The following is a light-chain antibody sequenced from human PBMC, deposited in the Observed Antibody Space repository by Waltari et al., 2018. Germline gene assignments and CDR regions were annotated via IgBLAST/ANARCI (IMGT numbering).Light chain of an antibody. CDR3: SSYTSSSTQV. J-gene: IGLJ3*02. V-gene: IGLV2-14*03. CDR1: SSDVGGYNY. Sequence: QSALTQPASVSGSPGQSITISCTGTSSDVGGYNYVSWYQQYPGKAPQLMIYDVNNRPSVVPNRFSGSKSGNTASLTISGLQAEDEADYYCSSYTSSSTQVFGGGTKLTVL. CDR2: DVN.